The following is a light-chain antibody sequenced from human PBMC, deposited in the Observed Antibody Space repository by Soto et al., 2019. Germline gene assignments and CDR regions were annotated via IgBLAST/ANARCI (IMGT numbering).Light chain of an antibody. Sequence: DFQMTQSPSSLSASVGDRVTITCRARQDISDHLAWYQHKPGKVPKLLIYEASTLQSGVPSRFSGGGFGTDFTLTISSLQPEDVAIYYCQRYNRTPRTFGQGTKVELK. CDR1: QDISDH. CDR2: EAS. CDR3: QRYNRTPRT. J-gene: IGKJ1*01. V-gene: IGKV1-27*01.